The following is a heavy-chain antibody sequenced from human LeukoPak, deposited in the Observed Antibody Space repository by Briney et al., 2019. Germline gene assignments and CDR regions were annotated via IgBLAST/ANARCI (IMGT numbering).Heavy chain of an antibody. J-gene: IGHJ4*02. D-gene: IGHD2-2*01. Sequence: VASVKVSCKASGYTFTGYYIHWVRQAPGQGLEWMGWINPNSGGTKYEQRFQGRVTMTRDTSISTAYMELTRLRSDDAAVYFCARDGSWSSISYSDYWGQGTLVTVSS. V-gene: IGHV1-2*02. CDR1: GYTFTGYY. CDR3: ARDGSWSSISYSDY. CDR2: INPNSGGT.